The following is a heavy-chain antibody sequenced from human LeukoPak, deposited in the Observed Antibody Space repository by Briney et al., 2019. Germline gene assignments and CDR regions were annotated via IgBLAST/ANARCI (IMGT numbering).Heavy chain of an antibody. J-gene: IGHJ6*04. Sequence: ASVKVSCKASGYTFTIYGISWVRQAPGQGLEWMGWISAYNGNTNYAQKLQGRVTMTTDTSTSTAYMELRSLRSDDTAVYYCARDRGKVITMVRGNYGMDVWGKGTTVTVSS. CDR2: ISAYNGNT. D-gene: IGHD3-10*01. CDR1: GYTFTIYG. V-gene: IGHV1-18*04. CDR3: ARDRGKVITMVRGNYGMDV.